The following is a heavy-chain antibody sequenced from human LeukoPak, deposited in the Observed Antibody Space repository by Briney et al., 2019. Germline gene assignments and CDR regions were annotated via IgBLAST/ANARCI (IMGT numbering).Heavy chain of an antibody. Sequence: PGGSLRLSCAASGFTFSSYSMNWVRQAPGKGLEWVSSISSSSSYIYYADSVKGRFTISRDNAKNSLYLQMNSLRAEDTAVYYCAGTMITFGGVITSGAFDIWGQGTMVTVSS. J-gene: IGHJ3*02. CDR2: ISSSSSYI. V-gene: IGHV3-21*01. CDR1: GFTFSSYS. CDR3: AGTMITFGGVITSGAFDI. D-gene: IGHD3-16*02.